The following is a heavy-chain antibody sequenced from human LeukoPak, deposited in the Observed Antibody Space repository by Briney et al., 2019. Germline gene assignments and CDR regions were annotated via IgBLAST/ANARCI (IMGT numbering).Heavy chain of an antibody. Sequence: PGGCLRLSCAASGFTFSSYSMNWVRQAPGKGLEWVSYISSSGSTIYYADSVKGRFTISRDNAKNSLYLQMNSLRAEDTAVYYCERAALCGGDCYLSLWYFDLWGRGTLVTVSS. CDR2: ISSSGSTI. J-gene: IGHJ2*01. CDR1: GFTFSSYS. V-gene: IGHV3-48*04. D-gene: IGHD2-21*02. CDR3: ERAALCGGDCYLSLWYFDL.